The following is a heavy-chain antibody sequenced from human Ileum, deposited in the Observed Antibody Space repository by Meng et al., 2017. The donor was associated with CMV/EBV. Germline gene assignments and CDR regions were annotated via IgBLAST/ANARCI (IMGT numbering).Heavy chain of an antibody. D-gene: IGHD1-26*01. CDR2: FYYSGYT. Sequence: SETLSLTCTVSGGSISSNTYYWGWIRQPPGKDLEWIGIFYYSGYTYYNPSLKSRVTFSLDTSKSQFSLRLSSMTAANTAVYYCGSIRPTVGSTLGLIIDSWGQGTLVTVSS. V-gene: IGHV4-39*07. CDR3: GSIRPTVGSTLGLIIDS. CDR1: GGSISSNTYY. J-gene: IGHJ4*02.